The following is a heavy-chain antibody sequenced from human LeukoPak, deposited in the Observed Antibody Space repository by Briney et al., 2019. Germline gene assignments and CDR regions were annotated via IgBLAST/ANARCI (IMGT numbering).Heavy chain of an antibody. V-gene: IGHV4-34*01. CDR3: ARAKAEDWFDP. Sequence: ASETLSLTCAVYGGSFSGYYWSWIRQPPGKGLEWIGEINHSGSTNYNPSLKSRVTISVDTSKNQFSLKLSSVTAADTAVYYCARAKAEDWFDPWGQGTLVTVSS. J-gene: IGHJ5*02. CDR2: INHSGST. CDR1: GGSFSGYY.